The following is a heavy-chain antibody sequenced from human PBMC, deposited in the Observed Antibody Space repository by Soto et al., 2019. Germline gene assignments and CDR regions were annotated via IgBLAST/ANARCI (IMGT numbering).Heavy chain of an antibody. CDR1: GGTFSSYA. V-gene: IGHV1-69*13. D-gene: IGHD5-18*01. J-gene: IGHJ4*02. CDR2: IIPIFGTA. CDR3: ARDRGRGYSYGSRKDIFDY. Sequence: WASVKVSCKASGGTFSSYAISWVRQAPGQGLEWMGGIIPIFGTANYAQKFQGRVTITADESTSTAYMELSSLRSEDTAVYYCARDRGRGYSYGSRKDIFDYWGQGTLVTVSS.